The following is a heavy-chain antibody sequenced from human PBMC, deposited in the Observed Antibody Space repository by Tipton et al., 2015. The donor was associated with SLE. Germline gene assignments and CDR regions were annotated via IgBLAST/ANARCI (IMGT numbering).Heavy chain of an antibody. J-gene: IGHJ4*02. Sequence: TLSLTCDVSGFSISSGYYWGWIRQPPGKGLEWIGSIYQSGNTYSNPSLKSRMSMSIDTLKNQVFLRLSSVTAADTAVYYCARHDYDSNGYYQHYFDYWGRGTLVTVSS. CDR3: ARHDYDSNGYYQHYFDY. CDR1: GFSISSGYY. CDR2: IYQSGNT. D-gene: IGHD3-22*01. V-gene: IGHV4-38-2*01.